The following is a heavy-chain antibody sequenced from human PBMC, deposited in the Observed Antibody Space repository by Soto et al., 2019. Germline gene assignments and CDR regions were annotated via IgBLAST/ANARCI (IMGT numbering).Heavy chain of an antibody. Sequence: GESLKISCKGSAYNITNYWIGWVRQMPGKDLEWIGIIYPDDSETRYSPSFQGQVTISADKSISTAYLQWSSLKASDTAMYYCARTAAAGKYYYGMDVWGQGTTVTVSS. V-gene: IGHV5-51*01. CDR3: ARTAAAGKYYYGMDV. J-gene: IGHJ6*02. CDR2: IYPDDSET. D-gene: IGHD6-13*01. CDR1: AYNITNYW.